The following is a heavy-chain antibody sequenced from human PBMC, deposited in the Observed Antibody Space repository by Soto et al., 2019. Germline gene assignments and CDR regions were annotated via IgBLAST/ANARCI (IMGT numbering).Heavy chain of an antibody. Sequence: GGSLRLSCAASGFTFSSYGMHWVRQAPGKGLEWVAVIWYDGSNKYYADSVKGRFTISRDNSKNTLYLQMNSLRAEDTAVYYCARDLKQLALDYWGQGTLVTSPQ. V-gene: IGHV3-33*01. D-gene: IGHD6-13*01. CDR2: IWYDGSNK. CDR1: GFTFSSYG. CDR3: ARDLKQLALDY. J-gene: IGHJ4*02.